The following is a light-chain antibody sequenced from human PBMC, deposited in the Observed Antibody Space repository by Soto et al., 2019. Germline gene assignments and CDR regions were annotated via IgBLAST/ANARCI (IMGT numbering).Light chain of an antibody. Sequence: DIQMTQSPSSVSASVGDRVTITCRASQIIGTSLAWYQQKPGKAPNLLIYAASSLQSGVPSRFSGSGSGTDFTLTISSLQPEDFATYYCQQANSFPRTFGQGTKVEIK. CDR1: QIIGTS. V-gene: IGKV1-12*01. CDR2: AAS. J-gene: IGKJ1*01. CDR3: QQANSFPRT.